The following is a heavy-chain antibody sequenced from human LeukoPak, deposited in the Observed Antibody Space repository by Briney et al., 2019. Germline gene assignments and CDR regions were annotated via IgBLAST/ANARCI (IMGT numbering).Heavy chain of an antibody. CDR1: GFTFSSYG. J-gene: IGHJ4*02. CDR3: AKDSYTSPDY. D-gene: IGHD2-2*02. V-gene: IGHV3-30*02. CDR2: IWFDGSNK. Sequence: GGSLRLSCAASGFTFSSYGMHWVRQAPGKGLEWVAFIWFDGSNKYYADSVKGRFTISRDNSKNTLYLQMNSLRAEDTAVYYCAKDSYTSPDYWGQGTLVTVSS.